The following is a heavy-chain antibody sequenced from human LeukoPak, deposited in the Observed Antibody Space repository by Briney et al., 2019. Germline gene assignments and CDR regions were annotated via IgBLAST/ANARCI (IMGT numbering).Heavy chain of an antibody. CDR1: GGSISNYY. D-gene: IGHD1/OR15-1a*01. Sequence: PSETLSLTCTVSGGSISNYYWSWIRQPPEKGLEWIGYIYFDGSTNYNPSLKSRLTISLDTSKNHISLKLSSVTAADTALYYCARAGNDWNTGYYFDYWGQGTLVTVSS. CDR3: ARAGNDWNTGYYFDY. V-gene: IGHV4-59*01. CDR2: IYFDGST. J-gene: IGHJ4*02.